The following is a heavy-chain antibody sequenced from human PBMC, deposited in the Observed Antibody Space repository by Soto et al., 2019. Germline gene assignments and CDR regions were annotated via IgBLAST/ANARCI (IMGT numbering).Heavy chain of an antibody. V-gene: IGHV5-51*01. D-gene: IGHD1-26*01. Sequence: PGESLKISCKGSGYNFTTYWIGWVRQMPGKGLEWMGIIYPGDSNTRYSPSFQGQVTISRDNSKNTLYLQMNSLRAEDTAVYYCAKGRVGTPGGAGQYYYYYYGMDVWGQGTTGTVSS. CDR3: AKGRVGTPGGAGQYYYYYYGMDV. J-gene: IGHJ6*02. CDR2: IYPGDSNT. CDR1: GYNFTTYW.